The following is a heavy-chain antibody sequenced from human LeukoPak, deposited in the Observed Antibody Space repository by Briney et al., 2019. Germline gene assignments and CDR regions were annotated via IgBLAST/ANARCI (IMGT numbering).Heavy chain of an antibody. CDR2: ISYDGSNK. D-gene: IGHD1-26*01. Sequence: GGSLRLSCAASGFTFSSYSMNWVRQAPGKGLEWVAVISYDGSNKYYADSVKGRFTISRDNSKNTLYLQMNSLRAEDTAVYYCARVGLSGSYYYFDYWGQGTLVTVSS. J-gene: IGHJ4*02. CDR3: ARVGLSGSYYYFDY. V-gene: IGHV3-30*03. CDR1: GFTFSSYS.